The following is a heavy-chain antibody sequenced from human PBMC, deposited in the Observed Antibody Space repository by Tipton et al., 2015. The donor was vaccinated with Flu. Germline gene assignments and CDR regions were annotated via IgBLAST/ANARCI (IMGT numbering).Heavy chain of an antibody. CDR2: IWYDGSSQ. V-gene: IGHV3-33*01. CDR1: AFSFSSYG. Sequence: SLRLSCAASAFSFSSYGMNWVRQAPGKGLEWVAVIWYDGSSQYYADSVKGRFTISRDNFKNTLYLQMNSLRAEDTAVYYCARELRAGLPIMDAFDLWGQGTMVTVSS. J-gene: IGHJ3*01. CDR3: ARELRAGLPIMDAFDL. D-gene: IGHD3/OR15-3a*01.